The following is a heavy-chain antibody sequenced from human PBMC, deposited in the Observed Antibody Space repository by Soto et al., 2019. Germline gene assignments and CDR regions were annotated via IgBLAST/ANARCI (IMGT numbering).Heavy chain of an antibody. Sequence: QLQLQESGSGLVKPSQTLSLTCAVSGGSISSGTYSWSWIRQPPGKGLEWIGYMYDSGSTSYNPSIKSRVTISVDRSKNQFSLKLSSVTDADKAVYYCAREGPHDACDIWGQGTMVTVS. J-gene: IGHJ3*02. V-gene: IGHV4-30-2*01. CDR1: GGSISSGTYS. CDR2: MYDSGST. CDR3: AREGPHDACDI.